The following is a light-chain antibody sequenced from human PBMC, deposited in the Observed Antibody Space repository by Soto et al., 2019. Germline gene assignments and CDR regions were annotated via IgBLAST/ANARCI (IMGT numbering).Light chain of an antibody. CDR2: GAS. CDR1: QSVSSSY. CDR3: QQYGSSPLT. J-gene: IGKJ1*01. V-gene: IGKV3-20*01. Sequence: EILLTQSPGTLSLSPGERAILSCRASQSVSSSYLDWYQQKPGQAPRLIIYGASNRATGIPDRFSGSGSGTDVTLTIRRLEPEDFAVYYCQQYGSSPLTFGQGTKVEIK.